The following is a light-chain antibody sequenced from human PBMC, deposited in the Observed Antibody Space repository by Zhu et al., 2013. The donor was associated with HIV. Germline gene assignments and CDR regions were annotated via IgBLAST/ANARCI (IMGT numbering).Light chain of an antibody. CDR3: QQFQQGVSSQYT. J-gene: IGKJ2*01. Sequence: EIVLTQSPGTLSLSPGESVTLSCRASQSLISNHVSWYQYNRGQGPRLLIYGASIRATGVPDRFSGDGSGTDFTLTISRLEPEDFAVYYCQQFQQGVSSQYTFGRGTKLEI. V-gene: IGKV3-20*01. CDR1: QSLISNH. CDR2: GAS.